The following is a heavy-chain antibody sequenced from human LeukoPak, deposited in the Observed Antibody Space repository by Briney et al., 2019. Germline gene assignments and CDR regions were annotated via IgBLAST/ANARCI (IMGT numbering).Heavy chain of an antibody. Sequence: GRSLRLSCAASGFTFSSYAMHWVRQAPGKGLEWVAVISYDGSNKYYADSVKGRFTISRDNSKNTLYLQMNSLRAEDTAVYYCARDHSSSWYASWNYWGQGTLVTVSS. CDR2: ISYDGSNK. V-gene: IGHV3-30-3*01. J-gene: IGHJ4*02. CDR1: GFTFSSYA. D-gene: IGHD6-13*01. CDR3: ARDHSSSWYASWNY.